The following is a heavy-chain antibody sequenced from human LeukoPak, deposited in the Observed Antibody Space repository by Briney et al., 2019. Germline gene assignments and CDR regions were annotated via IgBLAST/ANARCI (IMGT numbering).Heavy chain of an antibody. CDR2: INHSGST. CDR1: GGSFSGYC. V-gene: IGHV4-34*01. Sequence: SETLSLTCAVYGGSFSGYCWSWVRQPPGKGLEWVGEINHSGSTTYNPALRTGFTISADTSKNQFSLQLSSVTAADTAVYYCASAEDYYDSSGSVWGQGTMVTVSS. CDR3: ASAEDYYDSSGSV. D-gene: IGHD3-22*01. J-gene: IGHJ3*01.